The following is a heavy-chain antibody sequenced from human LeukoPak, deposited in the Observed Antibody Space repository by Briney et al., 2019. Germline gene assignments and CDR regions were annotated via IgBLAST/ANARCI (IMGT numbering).Heavy chain of an antibody. CDR2: IRYDGSNK. Sequence: GGSLVLSCAASGFTFSSYGMHWGRQAPGKGLEWGAFIRYDGSNKYYADSVKGRFTISRDNSKNTLYLQMNILRAEDTAVYYCAREAYSSSWYGPFDPWGQGTLVTVSS. V-gene: IGHV3-30*02. J-gene: IGHJ5*02. CDR3: AREAYSSSWYGPFDP. D-gene: IGHD6-13*01. CDR1: GFTFSSYG.